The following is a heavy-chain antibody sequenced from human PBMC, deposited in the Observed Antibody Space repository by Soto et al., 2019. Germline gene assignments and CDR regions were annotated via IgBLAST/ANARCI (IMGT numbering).Heavy chain of an antibody. D-gene: IGHD5-18*01. V-gene: IGHV4-31*03. J-gene: IGHJ5*02. Sequence: QVQLQESGPGLVKPSQTLSLTCTVSGGSISSGGYYWSWIRQHPGKGLEWNGYIYYSGSTYYNPSLKSRVTISVDTSKNQFSLKLSSVTAADTAVYYCAREYFRDTAMPRGSNWFDPWGQGTLVTVSS. CDR2: IYYSGST. CDR3: AREYFRDTAMPRGSNWFDP. CDR1: GGSISSGGYY.